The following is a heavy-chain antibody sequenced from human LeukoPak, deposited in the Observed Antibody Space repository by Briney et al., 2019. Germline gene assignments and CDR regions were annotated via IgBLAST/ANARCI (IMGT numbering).Heavy chain of an antibody. V-gene: IGHV1-69*02. CDR2: IIPIFGIA. J-gene: IGHJ4*02. Sequence: SVKVSCKASGGTFSSYSISWVRQAPGQGLEWMGRIIPIFGIANYAQKFQGRVTITADKSTSTAYMELSSLRSEDTAVYYCARLWFGESTFDYWGQGTLVTVSS. D-gene: IGHD3-10*01. CDR3: ARLWFGESTFDY. CDR1: GGTFSSYS.